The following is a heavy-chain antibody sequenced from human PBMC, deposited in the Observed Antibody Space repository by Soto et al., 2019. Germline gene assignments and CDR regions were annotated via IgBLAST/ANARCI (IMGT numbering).Heavy chain of an antibody. CDR3: TTDLSFGDYVAFDI. CDR2: IKSKTDGGTT. Sequence: EVQLVESGGGLVKPGGSLRLSCAASGFTFSNAWMSWVRQAPGKGLECVGRIKSKTDGGTTDYAAPVKGRFTISRDDSKNTLYLQMNCLKTEDTAVYYCTTDLSFGDYVAFDIWGQGTMVTVSS. CDR1: GFTFSNAW. J-gene: IGHJ3*02. V-gene: IGHV3-15*01. D-gene: IGHD4-17*01.